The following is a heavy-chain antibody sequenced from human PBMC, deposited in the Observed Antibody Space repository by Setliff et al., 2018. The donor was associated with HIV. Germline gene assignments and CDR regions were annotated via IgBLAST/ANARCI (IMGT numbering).Heavy chain of an antibody. Sequence: AASVKVSCKTSGYSFKTYSIDWVRQAPGQGLEWMGRINPRGGDTDFAQKFQGRLTLTSDTSTSTVYMEVTSLRPEDTALYFCARGGYEYWGQGSLGTAPQ. CDR1: GYSFKTYS. CDR2: INPRGGDT. CDR3: ARGGYEY. V-gene: IGHV1-46*02. D-gene: IGHD2-15*01. J-gene: IGHJ4*02.